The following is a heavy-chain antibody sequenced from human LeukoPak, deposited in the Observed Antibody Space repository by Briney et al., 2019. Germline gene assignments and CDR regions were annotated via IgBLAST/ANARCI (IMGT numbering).Heavy chain of an antibody. V-gene: IGHV3-33*05. CDR3: ARIAALYFYYMVV. J-gene: IGHJ6*03. Sequence: GGSLRLSCATSGFTFNTHGMHWVRQAPGKGLEWVAFVEHDGTKKYLDSVKGRFTISRDNAKNSLYLQMNSLRAEDSAVYYCARIAALYFYYMVVWGKGTTVTVSS. CDR1: GFTFNTHG. CDR2: VEHDGTK. D-gene: IGHD6-13*01.